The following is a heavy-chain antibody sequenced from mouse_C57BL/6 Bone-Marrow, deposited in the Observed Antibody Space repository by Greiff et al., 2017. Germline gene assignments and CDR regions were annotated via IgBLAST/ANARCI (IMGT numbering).Heavy chain of an antibody. CDR1: GFTFNTYA. J-gene: IGHJ2*01. Sequence: EVQVVESGGGLVQPKGSLKLSCAASGFTFNTYAMHWVRQAPGKGLEWVARIRSKSSNYATYYADSVKDRFTISRDDSQSMLYLQMNNLKTEDTAMYYCVRAGDGYYVSYFDYWGQGTTLTVSS. CDR3: VRAGDGYYVSYFDY. D-gene: IGHD2-3*01. CDR2: IRSKSSNYAT. V-gene: IGHV10-3*01.